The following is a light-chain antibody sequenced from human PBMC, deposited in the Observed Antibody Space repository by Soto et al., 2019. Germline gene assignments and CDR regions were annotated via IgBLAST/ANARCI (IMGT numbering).Light chain of an antibody. J-gene: IGLJ3*02. V-gene: IGLV2-23*01. CDR3: CSYARNRDVL. CDR2: EGS. Sequence: QSALTQPASVSGSPGQSITISCTGTSSDIGSYNLVSWYQQYPGKAPKLMIYEGSKRPSGVSYRFSGSKSGNTASLTISGLQGEDEADYYCCSYARNRDVLFGGGTKLTVL. CDR1: SSDIGSYNL.